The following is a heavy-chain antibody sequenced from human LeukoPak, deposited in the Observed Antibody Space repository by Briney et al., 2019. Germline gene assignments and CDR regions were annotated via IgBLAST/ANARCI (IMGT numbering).Heavy chain of an antibody. D-gene: IGHD2-21*02. CDR1: GFTFSSYI. J-gene: IGHJ1*01. V-gene: IGHV3-30*03. Sequence: SGGSLRLSCAASGFTFSSYIMHWVRQAPGKGLEWVAVISYDGSNKYYADSVKGRFTISRDNSKNTLYLQMNSLRAEDMAVYYCARGYCGGDCYGDWGQGTLVTVSS. CDR3: ARGYCGGDCYGD. CDR2: ISYDGSNK.